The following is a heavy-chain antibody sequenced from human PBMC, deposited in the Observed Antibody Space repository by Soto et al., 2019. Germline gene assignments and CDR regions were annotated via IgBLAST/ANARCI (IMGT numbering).Heavy chain of an antibody. CDR3: ARLLVDPWYRDV. V-gene: IGHV3-48*01. D-gene: IGHD1-26*01. CDR2: ISSSSSTI. Sequence: GGSLRLSCAASGFTFSSYSMNWVRQAPGKGLGWVSYISSSSSTIYYADSVKGRFTISRDNAKNSLYLQMNSLRAEDTAVYYCARLLVDPWYRDVWGKGTTVTVSS. CDR1: GFTFSSYS. J-gene: IGHJ6*03.